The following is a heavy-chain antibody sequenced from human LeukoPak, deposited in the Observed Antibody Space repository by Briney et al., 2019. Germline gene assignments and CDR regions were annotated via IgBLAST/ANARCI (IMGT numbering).Heavy chain of an antibody. CDR2: INHSGST. Sequence: SETLSLTCAVYGGSLSGYYWSWIRQPPGKGLEWIGEINHSGSTNYNTSLKSRVTISVDTSKNQFSLKLSSVTAADTAVYYCARGKLTEFDYWGQGTLVTVSS. D-gene: IGHD1-14*01. CDR1: GGSLSGYY. CDR3: ARGKLTEFDY. V-gene: IGHV4-34*01. J-gene: IGHJ4*02.